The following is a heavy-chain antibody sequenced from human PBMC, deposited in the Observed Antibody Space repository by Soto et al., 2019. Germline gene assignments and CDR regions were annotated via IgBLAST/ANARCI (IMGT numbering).Heavy chain of an antibody. D-gene: IGHD2-15*01. CDR2: ISGSGGST. J-gene: IGHJ5*02. CDR1: GFTFSSYA. CDR3: AKVGFIVVVVAAHIWFDP. Sequence: EVQLLESGGGLVQPGGSLRLSCAASGFTFSSYAMSWVRQAPGKGLEWVSAISGSGGSTYYADSVKGRFTISRDNSKNTLYLQMNSLRAEDTAVYYCAKVGFIVVVVAAHIWFDPWGQGTLVTVSS. V-gene: IGHV3-23*01.